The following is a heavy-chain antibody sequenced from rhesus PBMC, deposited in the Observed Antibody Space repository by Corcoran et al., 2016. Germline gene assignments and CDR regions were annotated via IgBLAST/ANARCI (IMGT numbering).Heavy chain of an antibody. CDR1: GGSFSSYW. Sequence: QVQLQESGPGLVKPSETLSLTCAVSGGSFSSYWWSWIRQPPGKGLEWIGEINGNSGSTNSNPSLKSRVTISKDASKNQFSLKLSSVTAADTAVYDCARLNTVTTNSFDYWGQGVLVTVAS. D-gene: IGHD4-23*01. V-gene: IGHV4-80*01. CDR3: ARLNTVTTNSFDY. J-gene: IGHJ4*01. CDR2: INGNSGST.